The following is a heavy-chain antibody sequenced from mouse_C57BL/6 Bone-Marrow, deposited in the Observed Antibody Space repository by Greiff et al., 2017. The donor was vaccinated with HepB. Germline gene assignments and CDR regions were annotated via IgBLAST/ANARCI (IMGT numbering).Heavy chain of an antibody. CDR2: INPYNGGT. J-gene: IGHJ2*01. Sequence: EVQLVESGPVLVKPGASVKMSCKASGYTFTDYYMNWVKQSHGKSLEWIGVINPYNGGTSYNQKFKGKATLTVDKSSSTAYMERNSLTSEDPAVYYCARGSYYADYWGQGTTLTVSS. CDR3: ARGSYYADY. CDR1: GYTFTDYY. D-gene: IGHD1-1*01. V-gene: IGHV1-19*01.